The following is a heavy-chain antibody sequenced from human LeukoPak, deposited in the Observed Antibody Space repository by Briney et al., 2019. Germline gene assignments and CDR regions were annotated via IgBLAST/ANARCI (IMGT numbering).Heavy chain of an antibody. CDR1: GFTFSHYA. Sequence: GGSLRLSCAASGFTFSHYAMNWVRQAPGKGLEWVSYISTDGDYKFYADSLKGRFTVSRDNAKNSLFLQMDSLRAEDTAVYYCARSFCTSASCSKGYYYYVMDVWGQGTTVSVSS. CDR3: ARSFCTSASCSKGYYYYVMDV. D-gene: IGHD2-2*01. CDR2: ISTDGDYK. V-gene: IGHV3-21*01. J-gene: IGHJ6*02.